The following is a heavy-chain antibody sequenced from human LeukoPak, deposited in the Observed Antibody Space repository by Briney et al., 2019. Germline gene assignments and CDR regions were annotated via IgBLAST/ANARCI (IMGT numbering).Heavy chain of an antibody. CDR1: GFTFNYHA. CDR2: ISGSGGNT. D-gene: IGHD6-13*01. V-gene: IGHV3-23*01. Sequence: PGGSLRLSCAASGFTFNYHAMGWVRQTPGKGLEWISAISGSGGNTYYADPVKGRFTISRDSSKNTLFPQMNSLRAEDTAVYYCAKGPLIEVAGTTWDHWGQGILVIVSS. CDR3: AKGPLIEVAGTTWDH. J-gene: IGHJ4*02.